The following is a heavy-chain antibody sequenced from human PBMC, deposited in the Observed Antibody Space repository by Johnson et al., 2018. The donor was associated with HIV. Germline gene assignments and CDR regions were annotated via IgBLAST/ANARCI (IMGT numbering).Heavy chain of an antibody. D-gene: IGHD3-16*02. Sequence: VQLVESGGGVVRPGGSLRLSCAASGFTFDDYGMSWVRQAPGKGLEWVSGINSGGGTYYADSVTGRFTISRDNSKNTLYLQMNSLRAEDTAVYYCARWNMITFGGVIVKAGAFDIWGQGTMVTVSS. CDR3: ARWNMITFGGVIVKAGAFDI. V-gene: IGHV3-66*01. J-gene: IGHJ3*02. CDR2: INSGGGT. CDR1: GFTFDDYG.